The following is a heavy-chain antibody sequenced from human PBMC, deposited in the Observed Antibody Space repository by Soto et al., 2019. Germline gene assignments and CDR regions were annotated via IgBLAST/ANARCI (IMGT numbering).Heavy chain of an antibody. CDR1: GGTFSSYA. J-gene: IGHJ4*02. Sequence: SVKVSCKASGGTFSSYAISWVRQAPGQGLEWMGGIIPIFGTANYAQKFQGRVTITADESTSTAYMELSSLRSEDTAVYYCARERGYYYDSSGYSGYWGQGTLVTVSS. D-gene: IGHD3-22*01. CDR3: ARERGYYYDSSGYSGY. CDR2: IIPIFGTA. V-gene: IGHV1-69*13.